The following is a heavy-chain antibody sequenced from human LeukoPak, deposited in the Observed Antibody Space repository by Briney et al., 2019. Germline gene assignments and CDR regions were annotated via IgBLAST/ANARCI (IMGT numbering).Heavy chain of an antibody. V-gene: IGHV4-38-2*02. CDR2: IYHSGST. J-gene: IGHJ4*02. CDR1: GYSISSGYY. CDR3: ARRGIAAALDY. Sequence: SETLSLTCTVSGYSISSGYYWGWIRQPPGKGLEWIGSIYHSGSTYCNPSLKSRVTISVDTSKNQFSLKLSSVTAADTAVYYCARRGIAAALDYWGQGTLVTVSS. D-gene: IGHD6-13*01.